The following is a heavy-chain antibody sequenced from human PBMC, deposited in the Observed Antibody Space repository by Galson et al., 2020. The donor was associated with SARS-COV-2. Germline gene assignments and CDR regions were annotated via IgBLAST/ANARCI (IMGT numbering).Heavy chain of an antibody. V-gene: IGHV1-8*01. D-gene: IGHD2-21*02. J-gene: IGHJ4*02. CDR3: ARPAGCARGDCYFYYFDA. Sequence: ASVKVSCKASGYTFTNFDIHWVRQAAGQGLEWMGWVSPKSGDTGYAQEFKDRVTMARDTSITTAYMELSSLRSEDTAVYFCARPAGCARGDCYFYYFDAWGQGTLFTVSS. CDR2: VSPKSGDT. CDR1: GYTFTNFD.